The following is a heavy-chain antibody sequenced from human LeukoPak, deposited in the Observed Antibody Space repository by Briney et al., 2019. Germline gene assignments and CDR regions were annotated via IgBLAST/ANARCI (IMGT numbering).Heavy chain of an antibody. V-gene: IGHV5-51*01. D-gene: IGHD3-10*01. CDR1: GYSFTSYW. J-gene: IGHJ4*02. Sequence: GESLKISCQGSGYSFTSYWIGWVRQMPGKGLEWMGIIYPGDSDSRYSPSFQGQVTFSADKSISTAYLQWSSLKASDTAMYYCARIMSYYASGTYYTLYYFDYWGQGTLVTVSS. CDR2: IYPGDSDS. CDR3: ARIMSYYASGTYYTLYYFDY.